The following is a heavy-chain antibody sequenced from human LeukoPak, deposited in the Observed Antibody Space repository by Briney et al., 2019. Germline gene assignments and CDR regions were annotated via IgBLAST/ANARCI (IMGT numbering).Heavy chain of an antibody. CDR2: ISWNSRSI. Sequence: GGSLRLSCAASGFTFDDYVMHWVRQAPGKGLEWVSNISWNSRSIGYADSVKGRFTISRDNAKNSLYLQMNSLRAEDTALYYCAKDKYGDSDYYFYGLDVWGQGTTVTVSS. CDR1: GFTFDDYV. V-gene: IGHV3-9*01. J-gene: IGHJ6*02. CDR3: AKDKYGDSDYYFYGLDV. D-gene: IGHD5-24*01.